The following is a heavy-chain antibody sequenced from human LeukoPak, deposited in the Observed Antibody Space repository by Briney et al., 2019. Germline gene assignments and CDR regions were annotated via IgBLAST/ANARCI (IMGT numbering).Heavy chain of an antibody. CDR3: ASGVAFNRYFDWFVNLSFDY. D-gene: IGHD3-9*01. V-gene: IGHV1-8*01. Sequence: ASVKVSCKASGYTFTSYDINWVRQATGQGLEWMGWVNPNSGNTGYAQKFQGRVTMTRNTSISTAYMELSSLRSEDTAVYYCASGVAFNRYFDWFVNLSFDYWGQGTLVTVSS. J-gene: IGHJ4*02. CDR1: GYTFTSYD. CDR2: VNPNSGNT.